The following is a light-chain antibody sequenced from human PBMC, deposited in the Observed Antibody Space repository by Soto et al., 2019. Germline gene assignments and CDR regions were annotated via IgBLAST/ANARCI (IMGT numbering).Light chain of an antibody. J-gene: IGLJ2*01. Sequence: QSVLAQPASVSGSPGQSITISCTGTSSDVGAYNYVSWYHQHHPGKAPELIIYDVTDRPSGVSTRFSGSKSGNTASLTISGLQAEDECDFYFSSYTTIKTVIFGGGTKLTVL. CDR1: SSDVGAYNY. CDR3: SSYTTIKTVI. CDR2: DVT. V-gene: IGLV2-14*01.